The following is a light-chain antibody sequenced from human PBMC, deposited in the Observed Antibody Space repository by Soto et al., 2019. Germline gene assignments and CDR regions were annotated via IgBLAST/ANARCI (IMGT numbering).Light chain of an antibody. CDR3: TSFPISRNTVI. CDR1: SSDLDGYNY. CDR2: DVS. Sequence: QSALTQPASVSGSPGQSITISCTGTSSDLDGYNYVSWYQYHPGKAPKLMIYDVSNRPSGISSRFSGYKSGNTASLTISGLQAEDKADYDCTSFPISRNTVIFGGGTKLTVL. V-gene: IGLV2-14*01. J-gene: IGLJ2*01.